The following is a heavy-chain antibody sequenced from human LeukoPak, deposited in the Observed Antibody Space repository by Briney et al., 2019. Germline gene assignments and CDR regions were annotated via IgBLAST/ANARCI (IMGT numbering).Heavy chain of an antibody. D-gene: IGHD3-16*01. CDR2: IRTDGGRT. J-gene: IGHJ4*02. Sequence: GGSLRLSCSASGFTFIHYAMNWVRQAPGKGPEYVSSIRTDGGRTYYADSVEGRFTISRDNSKNTLYLQMTSLRTEDSAVYYCVKDQVTSMINKDFDHWGRGTLVTVSS. CDR3: VKDQVTSMINKDFDH. V-gene: IGHV3-64D*06. CDR1: GFTFIHYA.